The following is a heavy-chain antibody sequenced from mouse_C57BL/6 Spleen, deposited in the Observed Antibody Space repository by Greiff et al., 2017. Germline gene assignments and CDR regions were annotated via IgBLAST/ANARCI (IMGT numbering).Heavy chain of an antibody. J-gene: IGHJ3*01. CDR1: GFNIKDYY. V-gene: IGHV14-2*01. Sequence: EVQLQQSGAELVKPGASVKLSCTASGFNIKDYYMHWVKQRPEQGLAWIGRIDPEDGETKYAPKFQGKATIAADPSSNTAYLQLSSLTSEDTAVYYCARGQTAQATWFAYWGQGTLVTVSA. CDR3: ARGQTAQATWFAY. D-gene: IGHD3-2*02. CDR2: IDPEDGET.